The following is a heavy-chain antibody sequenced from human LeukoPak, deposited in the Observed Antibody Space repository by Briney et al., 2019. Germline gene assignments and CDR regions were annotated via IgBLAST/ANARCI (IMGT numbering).Heavy chain of an antibody. D-gene: IGHD3-3*01. CDR2: ISGSGGST. Sequence: PGGSLRLSCAASGFTFSSYAMSWVRQAPGKGLEWVSAISGSGGSTYYADSVKGRFTISRDNSKNTVYLQMSSLRAEDTAFYYCARGFLDFDFWGHGTLVTVSS. CDR1: GFTFSSYA. J-gene: IGHJ4*01. CDR3: ARGFLDFDF. V-gene: IGHV3-23*01.